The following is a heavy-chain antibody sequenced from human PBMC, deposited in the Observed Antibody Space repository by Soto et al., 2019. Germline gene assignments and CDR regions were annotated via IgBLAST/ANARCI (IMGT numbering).Heavy chain of an antibody. CDR1: GYTFTSYY. D-gene: IGHD5-18*01. V-gene: IGHV1-46*01. CDR2: INPSGGST. Sequence: ASVKVSCKASGYTFTSYYMHWVRQAPGQGLEWMGIINPSGGSTSYAQKFQGRVTMTRDTSTSTVYMELSSLRSEDTAVYYCARDTRVDKDMLGRGSYGMDLWGQGTTVTVSS. J-gene: IGHJ6*02. CDR3: ARDTRVDKDMLGRGSYGMDL.